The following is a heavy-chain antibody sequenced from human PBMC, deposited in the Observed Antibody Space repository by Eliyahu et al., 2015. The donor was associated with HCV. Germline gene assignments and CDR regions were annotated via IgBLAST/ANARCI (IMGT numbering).Heavy chain of an antibody. CDR2: ISYDGSYK. V-gene: IGHV3-30*03. CDR3: ARDSDFWSGYYTGTYIDY. D-gene: IGHD3-3*01. J-gene: IGHJ4*02. Sequence: QVQLVESGGGVVQPGRSLQVSCTGSGFSFNAYGMHWVRQPPGKGLEWGAVISYDGSYKFYADSMKGRFAISRDNSEKKLYLQMNDLRNDDTAVYYCARDSDFWSGYYTGTYIDYWGQGTLV. CDR1: GFSFNAYG.